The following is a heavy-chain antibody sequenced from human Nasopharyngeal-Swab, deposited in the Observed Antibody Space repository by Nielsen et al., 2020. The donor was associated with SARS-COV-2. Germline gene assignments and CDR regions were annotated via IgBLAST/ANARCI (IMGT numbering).Heavy chain of an antibody. Sequence: GESLKISCAASGFTFSSYGMHWVRQAPGKGLEWVAVIWYDGRNKYYADSVKGRFTISRDNSKNTLYLQMNSLRAEDTAVYYCARAGESGGYFDYWGQGTLVTVSS. CDR3: ARAGESGGYFDY. D-gene: IGHD3-10*01. V-gene: IGHV3-33*01. J-gene: IGHJ4*02. CDR1: GFTFSSYG. CDR2: IWYDGRNK.